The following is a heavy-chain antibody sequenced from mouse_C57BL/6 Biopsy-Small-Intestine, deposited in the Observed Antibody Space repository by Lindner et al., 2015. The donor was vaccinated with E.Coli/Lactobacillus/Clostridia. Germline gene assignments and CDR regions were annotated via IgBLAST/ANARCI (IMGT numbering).Heavy chain of an antibody. D-gene: IGHD1-1*01. V-gene: IGHV1-15*01. CDR3: TRDYYGSSYAFAY. CDR1: GYTFTDYE. CDR2: IDPETGGT. Sequence: VQLQESGAELVRPGASVTLSCKASGYTFTDYEMHWVKQTPAHGLEWIGAIDPETGGTAYNQKFRGKAILTADKSSSTAYMELRSLTSEDSAVYYCTRDYYGSSYAFAYWGQGTLVTVSA. J-gene: IGHJ3*01.